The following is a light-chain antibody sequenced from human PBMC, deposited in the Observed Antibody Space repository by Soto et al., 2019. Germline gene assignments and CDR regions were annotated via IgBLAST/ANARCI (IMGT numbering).Light chain of an antibody. V-gene: IGKV1-5*01. CDR1: HNISNW. Sequence: DILMTQSPSTLSASVGDRVTITCRASHNISNWLAWYKQRPGKAPSLVIYEASNLESGVPSRFSGSGFGTEFTLTISSLQPDDFATHYCQQYYTYPWTFGQGTKLEIK. CDR2: EAS. J-gene: IGKJ2*02. CDR3: QQYYTYPWT.